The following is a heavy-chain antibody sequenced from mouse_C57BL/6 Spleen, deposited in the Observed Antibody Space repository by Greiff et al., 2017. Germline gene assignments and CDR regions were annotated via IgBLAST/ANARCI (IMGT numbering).Heavy chain of an antibody. Sequence: QVQLQQPGAELVMPGASVKLSCKASGYTFTSYWMHWVKQRPGQGLEWIGEIDPSDGCTNYNQKFKGKSTLTVDKSSSTAYMQLSSLTSEDSAVSSCARSGALRPYFDYWGQGTTLTVSS. V-gene: IGHV1-69*01. J-gene: IGHJ2*01. CDR1: GYTFTSYW. CDR3: ARSGALRPYFDY. D-gene: IGHD2-4*01. CDR2: IDPSDGCT.